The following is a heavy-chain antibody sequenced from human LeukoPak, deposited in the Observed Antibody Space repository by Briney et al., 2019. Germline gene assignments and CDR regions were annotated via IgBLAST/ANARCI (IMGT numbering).Heavy chain of an antibody. CDR1: GGSISSSNW. D-gene: IGHD1-26*01. CDR3: ARGGIVGSRTNWFDP. CDR2: IYYSGST. Sequence: PSETLSLTCAVSGGSISSSNWWSWVRQPPGKGLEWIGYIYYSGSTNYNPSLKSRVTISVDTSKNQFSLKLTSVTPADTAVYYCARGGIVGSRTNWFDPWGQGILVTVSS. J-gene: IGHJ5*02. V-gene: IGHV4-4*02.